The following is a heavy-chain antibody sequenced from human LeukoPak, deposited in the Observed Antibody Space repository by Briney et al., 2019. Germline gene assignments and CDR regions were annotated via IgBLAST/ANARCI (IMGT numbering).Heavy chain of an antibody. CDR1: GFTVSSNQ. D-gene: IGHD5-12*01. J-gene: IGHJ4*02. CDR2: TYAGGST. V-gene: IGHV3-53*01. CDR3: ARDFFRGYDGVDY. Sequence: PGGSLRLSCAASGFTVSSNQMSWVRKAPGKGLEWVSVTYAGGSTYYADSVKGRFTISRDNAKNSLHLQMNSLRAEDTAVYYCARDFFRGYDGVDYWGQGTLVTASS.